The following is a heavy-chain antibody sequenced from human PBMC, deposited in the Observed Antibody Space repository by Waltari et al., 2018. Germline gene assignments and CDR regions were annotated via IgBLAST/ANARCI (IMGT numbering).Heavy chain of an antibody. CDR3: ARVSGYYDSSGYPDY. CDR1: GGSLSSSSYY. J-gene: IGHJ4*02. V-gene: IGHV4-39*07. D-gene: IGHD3-22*01. Sequence: QLQLQESGPGLVKPSETLSLTCTVSGGSLSSSSYYWGWIRQPPGKGLEWIGSIYYSGSTYYNPSLKSRVTISVDTSKNQFSLKLSSVTAADTAVYYCARVSGYYDSSGYPDYWGQGTLVTVSS. CDR2: IYYSGST.